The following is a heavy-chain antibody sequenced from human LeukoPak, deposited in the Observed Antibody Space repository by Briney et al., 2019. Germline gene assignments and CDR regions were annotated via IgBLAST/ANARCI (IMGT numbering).Heavy chain of an antibody. CDR2: IDWDDDK. J-gene: IGHJ4*02. CDR1: GFSLSTSGMC. Sequence: SGPALVKPTQTLTLTCTFSGFSLSTSGMCVSWIRQPPGKALEWLARIDWDDDKYYSTSLKTRLTISKDTSKNQVVLTMTNMDPVDTATYYCARTVNTWDYGDYVTYFDYWGQGTLVTVSS. CDR3: ARTVNTWDYGDYVTYFDY. D-gene: IGHD4-17*01. V-gene: IGHV2-70*11.